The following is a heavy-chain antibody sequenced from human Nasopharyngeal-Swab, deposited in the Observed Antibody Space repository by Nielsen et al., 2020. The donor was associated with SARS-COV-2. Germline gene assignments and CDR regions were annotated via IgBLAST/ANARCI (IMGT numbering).Heavy chain of an antibody. D-gene: IGHD5-18*01. V-gene: IGHV5-10-1*01. CDR1: GYSFTSYW. J-gene: IGHJ6*03. CDR3: ARQGDTAMASGLYYYYMDV. CDR2: IDPSDSYT. Sequence: GESLKISCKGSGYSFTSYWISWVRQMPGKGLEWMGRIDPSDSYTNYSPSFQGHVTISADKSISTAYLQWSSLKASDTAMYYCARQGDTAMASGLYYYYMDVWGKGTTVTVSS.